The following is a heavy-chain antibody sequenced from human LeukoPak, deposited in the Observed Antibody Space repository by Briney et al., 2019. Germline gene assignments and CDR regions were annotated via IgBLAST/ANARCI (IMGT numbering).Heavy chain of an antibody. CDR2: ISVYNGNT. D-gene: IGHD3-3*01. CDR1: GYTFTSYG. V-gene: IGHV1-18*01. CDR3: ARDRFWSGRETYYYYYGMDV. Sequence: ASVKVSCKASGYTFTSYGISWVRQAPGQGLEWMGWISVYNGNTNYAQKLQGRVTMTTDTSTSTAYMELRSLRSDDTAVYYCARDRFWSGRETYYYYYGMDVWGQGTTVTVSS. J-gene: IGHJ6*02.